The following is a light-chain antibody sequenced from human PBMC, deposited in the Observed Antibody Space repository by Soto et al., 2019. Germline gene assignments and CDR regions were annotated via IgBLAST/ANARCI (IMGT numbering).Light chain of an antibody. CDR1: QNTNTY. J-gene: IGKJ4*01. CDR2: SSS. CDR3: QQSYSSPLT. V-gene: IGKV1-39*01. Sequence: DIQMTQSPSSLSASVGDRVTITCRASQNTNTYLNWYQQKPGKAPKLLIYSSSSFQNGVQSRFSGNGSGTDFTLTIISLQPEDFATYYCQQSYSSPLTFGEGTPVQIK.